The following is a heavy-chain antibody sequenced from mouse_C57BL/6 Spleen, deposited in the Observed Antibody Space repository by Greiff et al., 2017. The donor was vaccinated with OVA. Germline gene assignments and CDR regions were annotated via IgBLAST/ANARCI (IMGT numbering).Heavy chain of an antibody. CDR2: IDPENGDT. D-gene: IGHD3-2*02. J-gene: IGHJ4*01. Sequence: EVHLVESGAELVRPGASVKLSCTASGFNIKDDYMHWVKQRPEQGLEWIGWIDPENGDTEYASKFQGKATITADTSSNTAYLQLSSLTSEDTAVYYCTPRQLRPHYYAMDYWGQGTSVTVSS. CDR3: TPRQLRPHYYAMDY. CDR1: GFNIKDDY. V-gene: IGHV14-4*01.